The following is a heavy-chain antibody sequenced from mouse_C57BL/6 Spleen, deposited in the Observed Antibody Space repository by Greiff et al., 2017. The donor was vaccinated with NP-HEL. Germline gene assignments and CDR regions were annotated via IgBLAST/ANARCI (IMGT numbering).Heavy chain of an antibody. J-gene: IGHJ1*03. CDR2: INPNNGGT. V-gene: IGHV1-26*01. CDR3: ARSGGFITTVVATEYFDV. D-gene: IGHD1-1*01. CDR1: GYTFTDYY. Sequence: VQLQQSGPELVKPGASVKISCKASGYTFTDYYMNWVKQSHGKSLEWIGDINPNNGGTSYNQKFKGKATLTVDKSSSTAYMELRSLTSEDSAVYYCARSGGFITTVVATEYFDVWGTGTTVTVSS.